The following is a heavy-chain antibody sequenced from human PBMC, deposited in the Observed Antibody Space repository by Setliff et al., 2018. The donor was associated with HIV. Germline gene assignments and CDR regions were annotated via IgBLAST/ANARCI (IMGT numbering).Heavy chain of an antibody. CDR3: ARVLWELPQGDY. CDR2: ISAYNGNT. D-gene: IGHD1-26*01. Sequence: KVSCKASGYTFTSYGIIWVRQAPGQGLEWMGWISAYNGNTNYAQKLQGRVTMTTDTSTSTAYMELRSLRSDDTAVYYCARVLWELPQGDYWGQGTLVTVSS. CDR1: GYTFTSYG. V-gene: IGHV1-18*01. J-gene: IGHJ4*02.